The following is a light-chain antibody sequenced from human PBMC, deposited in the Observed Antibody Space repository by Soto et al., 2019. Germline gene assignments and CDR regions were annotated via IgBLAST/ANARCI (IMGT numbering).Light chain of an antibody. CDR2: DAS. CDR3: QQRTDRPTLT. V-gene: IGKV3-11*01. CDR1: QSIGLA. Sequence: EIVLTQSPAILSLSPGERATLSCRASQSIGLAIAWYQHKPGQAPRLLIFDASQRATGIPARFRGSGSGTDFTLSISILEPEDFAVDYCQQRTDRPTLTFGQGTKVESK. J-gene: IGKJ1*01.